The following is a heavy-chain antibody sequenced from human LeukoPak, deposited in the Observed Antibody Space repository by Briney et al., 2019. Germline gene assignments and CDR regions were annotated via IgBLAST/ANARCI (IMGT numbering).Heavy chain of an antibody. Sequence: GGSLRLSCAASGFTFSSYGISWVRQAPGQGLEWMGWISAYNGNTNYAQKLQGRVTMTTDTSTSTAYMELRSLRSDDTAVYYCARDLGTADYDFWSGGYDAFDIWGQGTMVTVSS. V-gene: IGHV1-18*01. CDR1: GFTFSSYG. D-gene: IGHD3-3*01. CDR2: ISAYNGNT. J-gene: IGHJ3*02. CDR3: ARDLGTADYDFWSGGYDAFDI.